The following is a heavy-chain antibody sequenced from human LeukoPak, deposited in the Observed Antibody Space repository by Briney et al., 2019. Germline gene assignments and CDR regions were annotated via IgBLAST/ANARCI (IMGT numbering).Heavy chain of an antibody. Sequence: PGGSLRLSCAASGFTFSSYRMSWVRQAPGKGLEWVANIKQDGSEKYYVDSVKGRFTISRDNAKNSLYLQMNSLRAEDTAVYYCARRSGISGSYSFDYWGQGTLVTVSS. D-gene: IGHD1-26*01. CDR2: IKQDGSEK. V-gene: IGHV3-7*01. CDR3: ARRSGISGSYSFDY. J-gene: IGHJ4*02. CDR1: GFTFSSYR.